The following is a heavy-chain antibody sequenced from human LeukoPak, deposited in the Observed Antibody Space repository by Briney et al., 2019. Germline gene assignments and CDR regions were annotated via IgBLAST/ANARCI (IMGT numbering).Heavy chain of an antibody. Sequence: GGSLRLSCAASGFTFSDHYMTWIRQAPGKGLDWLSYIGEHGSTIYHADSVKGRFTISRDNARNSLYLQMNSLRVDDTAVYYCARVVDSSVDYWGQGTLVSVSS. J-gene: IGHJ4*02. CDR2: IGEHGSTI. D-gene: IGHD6-6*01. CDR1: GFTFSDHY. CDR3: ARVVDSSVDY. V-gene: IGHV3-11*01.